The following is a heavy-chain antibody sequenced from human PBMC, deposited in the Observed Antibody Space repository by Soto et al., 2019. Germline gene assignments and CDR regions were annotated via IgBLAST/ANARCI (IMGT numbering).Heavy chain of an antibody. CDR2: ISTYDGNT. Sequence: ASVKVSCKASGYVFIGYGISWVRQAPGQGLEWMGRISTYDGNTNYAQNFQGRVTMTTDTSTSTAYMELRSLRSDDTAVYYCARALDGSGSYYTDYWGPGTLVTVS. J-gene: IGHJ4*02. D-gene: IGHD3-10*01. CDR3: ARALDGSGSYYTDY. V-gene: IGHV1-18*01. CDR1: GYVFIGYG.